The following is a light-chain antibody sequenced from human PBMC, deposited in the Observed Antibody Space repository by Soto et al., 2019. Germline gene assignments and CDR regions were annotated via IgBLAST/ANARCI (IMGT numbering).Light chain of an antibody. V-gene: IGKV3-20*01. CDR3: QQYGSSPWT. CDR1: QSVSSSY. Sequence: IVLTQSPATLSVSPGESAALSCRASQSVSSSYLAWYQQKPRQAPRLLIYGASSRANGIPDRFSGSGSGTDFTLTISRLEPEDFAVYYCQQYGSSPWTFGQGTKVDIK. CDR2: GAS. J-gene: IGKJ1*01.